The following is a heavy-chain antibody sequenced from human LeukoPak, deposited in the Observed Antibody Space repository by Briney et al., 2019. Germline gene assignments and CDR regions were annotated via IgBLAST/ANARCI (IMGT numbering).Heavy chain of an antibody. Sequence: WGSLRLSCAASGFTFTDFWMGWFRQAPGKGPEWVANINKDESQKYYVDSVRGRFTISRDNAKNSLYLQMNSLRAEDTAVYYCTREKVWGKGTTVIVSS. CDR2: INKDESQK. CDR3: TREKV. J-gene: IGHJ6*04. V-gene: IGHV3-7*01. CDR1: GFTFTDFW.